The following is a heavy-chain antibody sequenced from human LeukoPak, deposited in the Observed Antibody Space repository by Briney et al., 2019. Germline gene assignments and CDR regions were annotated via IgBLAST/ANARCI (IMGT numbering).Heavy chain of an antibody. J-gene: IGHJ6*02. Sequence: KPSETLSLTCTVSGGSISSYYWSWIRQPPGKGLEWIGYIYYSGSTNYNPSLKSRVTISVDTSKNQFSLKLSSATAADTAVYYCARDSYYGYYYYGMDVWGQGTTVTVSS. V-gene: IGHV4-59*01. CDR2: IYYSGST. CDR1: GGSISSYY. D-gene: IGHD1-26*01. CDR3: ARDSYYGYYYYGMDV.